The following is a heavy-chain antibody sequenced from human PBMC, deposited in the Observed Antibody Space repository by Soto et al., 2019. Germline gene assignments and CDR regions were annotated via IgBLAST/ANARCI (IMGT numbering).Heavy chain of an antibody. J-gene: IGHJ6*03. CDR3: ARDQTNWHDPYYMDV. CDR1: GFTFSGYW. Sequence: EVQLVESGGGLVQPGGSLRLSCAASGFTFSGYWMSWVRQAPGKGLEWVANIKQDGSEKYYVDSVKGPFTISRDKAKNSLYLQMNNLRAEDTAVYYCARDQTNWHDPYYMDVWGKGTTVTVS. D-gene: IGHD1-1*01. V-gene: IGHV3-7*01. CDR2: IKQDGSEK.